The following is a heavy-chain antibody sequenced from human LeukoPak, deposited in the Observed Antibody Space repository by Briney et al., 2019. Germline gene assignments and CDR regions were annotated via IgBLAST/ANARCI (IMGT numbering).Heavy chain of an antibody. CDR2: INSDGSST. CDR1: GFTFSSYW. V-gene: IGHV3-74*01. J-gene: IGHJ4*02. CDR3: AREGGSYLYDY. D-gene: IGHD1-26*01. Sequence: GGSLRLSCVASGFTFSSYWMHWVRQAPGKGLVWVSRINSDGSSTSYADSMKGRFTISRDNAKNALYLQMNSLRAEDTAVYYCAREGGSYLYDYWGQGTLVTVSS.